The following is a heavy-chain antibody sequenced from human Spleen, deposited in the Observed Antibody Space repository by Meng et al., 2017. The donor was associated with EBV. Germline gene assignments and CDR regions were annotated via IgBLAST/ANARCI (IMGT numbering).Heavy chain of an antibody. CDR1: GDTIYSSNWD. D-gene: IGHD6-13*01. V-gene: IGHV4-39*06. Sequence: RLRVRGAEHGMAEPSENLSFNGCGSGDTIYSSNWDWQGLRKAPGRVLEWIGSMHKTKNTFNNPSIKSRVAIALTTSKNQFSLRLRSVDAAVTSLYYRTLSSSWDSGYFFDYWGQGTLVTVSS. CDR3: TLSSSWDSGYFFDY. J-gene: IGHJ4*02. CDR2: MHKTKNT.